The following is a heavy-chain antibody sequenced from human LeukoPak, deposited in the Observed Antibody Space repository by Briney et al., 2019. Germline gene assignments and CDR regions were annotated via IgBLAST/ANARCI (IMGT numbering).Heavy chain of an antibody. CDR1: GESFNDYY. Sequence: NPSETLSLTCAVYGESFNDYYWTWIRQSPGKGLEWIGEINHSGSTNYNPSLKSRVTISVDTSKNQFSLKLSSVTAADTAVYYCARLAAAELYYFDYWGQGTLVTVSS. V-gene: IGHV4-34*01. D-gene: IGHD6-13*01. CDR2: INHSGST. CDR3: ARLAAAELYYFDY. J-gene: IGHJ4*02.